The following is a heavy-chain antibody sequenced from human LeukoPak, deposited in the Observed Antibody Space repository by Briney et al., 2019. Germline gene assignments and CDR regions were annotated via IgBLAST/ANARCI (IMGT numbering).Heavy chain of an antibody. J-gene: IGHJ4*02. Sequence: PGRPLRLSCAASGFTFSSYGMHWVRQAPGKGLEWVAVISYDGSNKYYADSVKGRFTISRDNSKNTLYLQMNSLRAEDTAVYYCATGLYYDSSGYYFDYWGQGTLVTVSS. CDR2: ISYDGSNK. D-gene: IGHD3-22*01. CDR3: ATGLYYDSSGYYFDY. CDR1: GFTFSSYG. V-gene: IGHV3-30*03.